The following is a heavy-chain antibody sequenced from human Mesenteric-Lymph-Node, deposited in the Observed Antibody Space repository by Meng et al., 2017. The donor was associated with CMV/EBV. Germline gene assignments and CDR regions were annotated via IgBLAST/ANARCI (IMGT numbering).Heavy chain of an antibody. D-gene: IGHD3-9*01. J-gene: IGHJ3*02. CDR3: AKVAALTGYSLDAFDI. Sequence: GSLRLSCAASGFSFISYGMHWVRQAPGKGLEWVSAISGRGGSTYYADSVKGRFTISRDNSKNTLYLQMNSLRAEDTAVYYCAKVAALTGYSLDAFDIWGQGTMVTVSS. V-gene: IGHV3-23*01. CDR2: ISGRGGST. CDR1: GFSFISYG.